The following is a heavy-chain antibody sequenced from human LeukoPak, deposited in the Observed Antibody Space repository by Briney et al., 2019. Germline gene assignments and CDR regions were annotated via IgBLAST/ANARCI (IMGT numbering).Heavy chain of an antibody. V-gene: IGHV3-21*01. D-gene: IGHD5-18*01. CDR2: ISSSSSYI. J-gene: IGHJ5*02. CDR3: AREVSGHSYGQAVDWFDP. Sequence: GGSLRLSCAASGFTFSSYSMNWVRQAPGMGLEWVSSISSSSSYIYYADSVKGRFTISRDNAKNSLYLQMNSLRAEDTAVYYCAREVSGHSYGQAVDWFDPWGQGTLVTVSS. CDR1: GFTFSSYS.